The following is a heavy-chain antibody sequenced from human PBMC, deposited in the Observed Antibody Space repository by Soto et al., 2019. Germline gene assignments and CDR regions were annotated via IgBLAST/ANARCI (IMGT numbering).Heavy chain of an antibody. V-gene: IGHV3-48*01. CDR1: GFTFSRHG. CDR2: ISSGSTSK. D-gene: IGHD6-6*01. CDR3: VRDPDCDSSTSPR. Sequence: EVQMVESGGGLIQPGGSLRLSCAASGFTFSRHGFNWVRQAPGKGLEWVSYISSGSTSKYYADSVKGRFTISRDNAKNSVYLQMNSLRAEDTAVFYCVRDPDCDSSTSPRWGQGTLVTVSS. J-gene: IGHJ4*02.